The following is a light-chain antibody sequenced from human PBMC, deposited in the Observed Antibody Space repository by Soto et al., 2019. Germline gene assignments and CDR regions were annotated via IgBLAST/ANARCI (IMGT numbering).Light chain of an antibody. CDR2: EVY. J-gene: IGLJ3*02. Sequence: QSALTQPTSASGSPGQSVTISCTGTFNDVGGYNYVSWYQQHPGKATKVIIYEVYKRPSGVPDRFSGSKSGKTASLTVSGIQADDEADYYCSSYVGNNNLVFGGGTKLTVL. CDR3: SSYVGNNNLV. CDR1: FNDVGGYNY. V-gene: IGLV2-8*01.